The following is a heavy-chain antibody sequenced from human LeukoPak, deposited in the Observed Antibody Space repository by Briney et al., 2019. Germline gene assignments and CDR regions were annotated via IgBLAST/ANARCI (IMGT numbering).Heavy chain of an antibody. D-gene: IGHD3-22*01. V-gene: IGHV4-59*08. Sequence: SETLSLTCTVSGGSISSYYWSWIRQPPGKGLEWIGYIYYSGSTNYNPSLKSRVTISVDTSKNQFSLKLSSVTAADTAVYYCAADLNYYDSSGYFVYWGQGTLVTVSS. CDR1: GGSISSYY. J-gene: IGHJ4*02. CDR3: AADLNYYDSSGYFVY. CDR2: IYYSGST.